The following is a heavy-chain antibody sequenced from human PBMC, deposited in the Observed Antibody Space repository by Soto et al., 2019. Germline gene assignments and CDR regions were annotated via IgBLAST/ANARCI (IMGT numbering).Heavy chain of an antibody. J-gene: IGHJ4*02. V-gene: IGHV4-4*02. CDR3: ARVRPPTSTRPAAVRYYFDY. D-gene: IGHD2-2*01. Sequence: QVHLQESGPGLVKPSGTLSLTCGVSGASVSSSHWWTWVRQPPGKGLEWIGEIYHVGFTSYNPSLKTRVIMSMDQSRNQFSLKMSSVTAADPAVYYCARVRPPTSTRPAAVRYYFDYWGQGSLVTVSS. CDR1: GASVSSSHW. CDR2: IYHVGFT.